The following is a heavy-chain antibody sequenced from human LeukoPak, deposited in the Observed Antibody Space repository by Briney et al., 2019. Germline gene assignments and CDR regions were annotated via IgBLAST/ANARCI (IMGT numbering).Heavy chain of an antibody. Sequence: PGGSLRLSCAASGFTFSDYYMSWXXQAPGKXXXXISFITSSSGYTYSADSVKGXFIIXRDNAKNSLYLQMNSLRDEDTAVYYCASRGSHNSFDPWGQGTLVTVSS. CDR2: ITSSSGYT. J-gene: IGHJ5*02. CDR3: ASRGSHNSFDP. CDR1: GFTFSDYY. D-gene: IGHD3-10*01. V-gene: IGHV3-11*06.